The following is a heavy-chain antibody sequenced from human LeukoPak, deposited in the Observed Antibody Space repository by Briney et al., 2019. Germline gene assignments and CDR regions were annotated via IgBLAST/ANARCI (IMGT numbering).Heavy chain of an antibody. J-gene: IGHJ4*02. V-gene: IGHV3-30*02. CDR3: VGAGGYCSSTSCYLDY. CDR2: IRYDGSNK. Sequence: GGSLRLSCAASGFTFSSYGMHWVRQAPGKGLEWVAFIRYDGSNKYYVDSVKGRFTISRDNSKNTLYLQMNSLRAEDTAVYYCVGAGGYCSSTSCYLDYWGQGTLVTVSS. CDR1: GFTFSSYG. D-gene: IGHD2-2*01.